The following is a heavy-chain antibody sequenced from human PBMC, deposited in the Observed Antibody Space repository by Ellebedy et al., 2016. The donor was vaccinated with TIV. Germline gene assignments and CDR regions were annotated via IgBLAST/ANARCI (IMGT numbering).Heavy chain of an antibody. CDR2: ISAYNGNT. V-gene: IGHV1-18*04. D-gene: IGHD2-21*02. J-gene: IGHJ4*02. CDR1: GYTFTSYG. CDR3: ARDTCGGDCYPFDY. Sequence: ASVKVSXXASGYTFTSYGISWVRQAPGQGLEWMGWISAYNGNTNYAQKLQGRVTMTRDTSTSTVYMELSSLRSEDTAVYYCARDTCGGDCYPFDYWGQGTLVTVSS.